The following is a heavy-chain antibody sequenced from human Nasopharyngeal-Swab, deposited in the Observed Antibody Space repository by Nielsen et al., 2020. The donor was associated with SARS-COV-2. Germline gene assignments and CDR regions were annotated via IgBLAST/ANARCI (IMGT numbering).Heavy chain of an antibody. J-gene: IGHJ6*02. CDR3: ARDRYDILTGYYPPPYYGMDV. Sequence: SVKVSCKASRGTFSSYAISWVRQAPGQGLEWMGGIIPIFGTANYAQKFQGRVTITADESTSTAYVELSSLRSEDTAVYYCARDRYDILTGYYPPPYYGMDVWGQGTTVTVSS. V-gene: IGHV1-69*13. CDR1: RGTFSSYA. D-gene: IGHD3-9*01. CDR2: IIPIFGTA.